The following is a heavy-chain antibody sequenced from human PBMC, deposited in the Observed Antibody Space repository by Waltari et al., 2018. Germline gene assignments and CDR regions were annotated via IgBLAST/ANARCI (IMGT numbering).Heavy chain of an antibody. CDR3: ITDPANAYVRWFDP. CDR1: GFNFFDTW. J-gene: IGHJ5*02. CDR2: IKRSADGGAA. V-gene: IGHV3-15*01. D-gene: IGHD2-2*01. Sequence: EVQLVESGGGLVKPGGSLRLSCAASGFNFFDTWMTWVRQAPGKRLECVGRIKRSADGGAAEYAPPVNGRFIISRDDSTSTLYLQMNSLKSEDTAVYYCITDPANAYVRWFDPWGQGTLVTVSS.